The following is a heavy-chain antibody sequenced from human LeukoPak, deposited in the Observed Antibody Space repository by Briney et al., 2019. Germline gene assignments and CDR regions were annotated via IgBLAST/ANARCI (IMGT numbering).Heavy chain of an antibody. Sequence: GGSLRLSCAASGFTASSNYMSWVRQAPGKGLEWVSAISGSGGSTYYADSVKGRFTISRDNSKNTLYLQMNSLRAEDTAVYYCATPSITMVRGVIKGDYWGQGTLVTVSS. D-gene: IGHD3-10*01. CDR3: ATPSITMVRGVIKGDY. V-gene: IGHV3-23*01. CDR2: ISGSGGST. CDR1: GFTASSNY. J-gene: IGHJ4*02.